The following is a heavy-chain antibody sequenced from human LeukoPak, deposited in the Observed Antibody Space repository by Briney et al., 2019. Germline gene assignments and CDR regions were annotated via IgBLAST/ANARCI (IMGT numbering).Heavy chain of an antibody. V-gene: IGHV1-2*02. CDR1: GYTFTGYY. CDR3: AQISIAAAGTPHDY. CDR2: INPNSGGT. D-gene: IGHD6-13*01. Sequence: ASVKVSCKASGYTFTGYYMHWVRQAPGQGLEWMGWINPNSGGTNYAQKFQGRVTMTRGTSISTAYMELSRLRSDDTAVYYCAQISIAAAGTPHDYWGQGTLVTVSS. J-gene: IGHJ4*02.